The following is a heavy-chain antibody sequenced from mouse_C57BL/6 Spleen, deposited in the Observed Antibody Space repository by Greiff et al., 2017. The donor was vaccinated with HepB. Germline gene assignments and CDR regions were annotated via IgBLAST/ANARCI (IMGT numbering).Heavy chain of an antibody. CDR2: IYPGGGYT. CDR1: GYTFTNYW. CDR3: ARRWDAGAMDY. J-gene: IGHJ4*01. Sequence: VKVVESGAELVRPGTSVKMSCKASGYTFTNYWIGWAKQRPGHGLEWIGDIYPGGGYTNYNEKFKGKATLTADKSSSTAYMQFSSLTSEDSAIYYCARRWDAGAMDYWGQGTSVTVSS. D-gene: IGHD4-1*01. V-gene: IGHV1-63*01.